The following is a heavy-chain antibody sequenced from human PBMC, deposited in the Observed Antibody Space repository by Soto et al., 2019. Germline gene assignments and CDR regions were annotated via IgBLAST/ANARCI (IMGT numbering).Heavy chain of an antibody. CDR3: ARHKEYCSSTSCYKVMYGMDV. Sequence: GESLKISCKGSGYSFTSYWIGWVRQMPGKGLEWMGIIYPGDSDTGYSPSFQGQVTISADKSISTAYLQWSSLKASDTAMYYCARHKEYCSSTSCYKVMYGMDVWGQGTTVTVSS. D-gene: IGHD2-2*02. V-gene: IGHV5-51*01. CDR1: GYSFTSYW. CDR2: IYPGDSDT. J-gene: IGHJ6*02.